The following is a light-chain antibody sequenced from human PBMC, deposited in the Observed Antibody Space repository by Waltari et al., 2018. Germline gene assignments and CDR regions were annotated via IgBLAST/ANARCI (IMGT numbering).Light chain of an antibody. Sequence: QSALTQPASVSGSPGQSITISCTGTSSDIGNYNFFVSWYQHRPGEAPKLISYEGNVRPSGVSDLFSGSKSGNAASLTISGLQAEDEAHYYCCSYGVRVFFGGGTKLTVL. J-gene: IGLJ2*01. CDR1: SSDIGNYNFF. CDR3: CSYGVRVF. V-gene: IGLV2-23*01. CDR2: EGN.